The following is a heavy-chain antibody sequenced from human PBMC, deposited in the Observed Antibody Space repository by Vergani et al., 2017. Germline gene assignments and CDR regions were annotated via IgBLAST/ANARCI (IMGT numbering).Heavy chain of an antibody. CDR3: AGAGRGYSSSYDY. Sequence: QVQLVQSGAEVKKPGASVKVSCKASGYTFTSYAMHWERQAPGQRLEWMGWINAGNGNTKYSQKFQGRVTITRDTSASTAYMELSSLRSEDTAVYYCAGAGRGYSSSYDYWGQGTLVTVSS. J-gene: IGHJ4*02. D-gene: IGHD6-13*01. CDR1: GYTFTSYA. V-gene: IGHV1-3*01. CDR2: INAGNGNT.